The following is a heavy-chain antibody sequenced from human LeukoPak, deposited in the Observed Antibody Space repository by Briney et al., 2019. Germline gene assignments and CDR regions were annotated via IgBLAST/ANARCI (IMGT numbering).Heavy chain of an antibody. CDR3: ARDNLSGGFDY. Sequence: GGSLRLSCAASGFTVSSNFMSWVRQAPGKGLGWVSVIYSGGNTYSADSVKGRFTISRDNSKNTLYLHMNSLRAEDTAVYYCARDNLSGGFDYWGQGTLVTVSS. D-gene: IGHD1-14*01. V-gene: IGHV3-66*02. J-gene: IGHJ4*02. CDR1: GFTVSSNF. CDR2: IYSGGNT.